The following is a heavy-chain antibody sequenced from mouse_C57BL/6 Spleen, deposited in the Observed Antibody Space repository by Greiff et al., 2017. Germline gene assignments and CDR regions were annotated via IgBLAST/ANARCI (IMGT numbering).Heavy chain of an antibody. Sequence: QVQLQQPGAELVRPGTSVKLSCKASGYTFTSYWMHWVKQRPGQGLEWIGVIDPSDSYTNYNQKFKGKATLTVDTSYSTAYMQLSSLTSEDSAVYYCASGTYTDYDGGYWGQGTTLTVSS. CDR2: IDPSDSYT. CDR3: ASGTYTDYDGGY. CDR1: GYTFTSYW. V-gene: IGHV1-59*01. D-gene: IGHD2-4*01. J-gene: IGHJ2*01.